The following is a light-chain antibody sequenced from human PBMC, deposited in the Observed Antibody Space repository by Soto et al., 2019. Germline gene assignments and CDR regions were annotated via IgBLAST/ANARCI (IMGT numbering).Light chain of an antibody. CDR3: CSYASGSTWV. Sequence: QSVLTQPASVSGSPGQSITVSCTGTSDDVGSYNHLSWYQHHPGKAPKIMIYEGINRPSGISGRFSGSTSGNTASLTISGLQAEDEADYYCCSYASGSTWVFGGGTKVTVL. J-gene: IGLJ3*02. CDR1: SDDVGSYNH. CDR2: EGI. V-gene: IGLV2-23*01.